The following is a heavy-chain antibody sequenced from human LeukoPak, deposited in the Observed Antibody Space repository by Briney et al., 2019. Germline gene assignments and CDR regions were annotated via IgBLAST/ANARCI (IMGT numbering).Heavy chain of an antibody. D-gene: IGHD6-13*01. CDR3: ARESIVAAGKGPFDC. CDR2: ISWNSGSV. V-gene: IGHV3-9*01. J-gene: IGHJ4*02. CDR1: GFTFDDYA. Sequence: PGGSLRLSCAASGFTFDDYAMHWVRQAPGKGLEWVSGISWNSGSVGYADSVKGRFTISRDNAKNSLYLQMNSLRAEDTALYYCARESIVAAGKGPFDCWGQGTLVTVSS.